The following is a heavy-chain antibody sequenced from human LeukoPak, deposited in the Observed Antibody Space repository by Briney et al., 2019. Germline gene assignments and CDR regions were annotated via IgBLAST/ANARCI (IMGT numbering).Heavy chain of an antibody. V-gene: IGHV3-7*01. J-gene: IGHJ3*02. CDR3: ARSPPLWNGDAFDI. CDR2: IKQDGSEK. CDR1: GFTFSSYW. Sequence: GGSLRLSCAASGFTFSSYWMSWVRQAPGKGLEWVANIKQDGSEKYYVDSVKGRFTISRDNAKNSLYLQMNSLRVEDTAVYYCARSPPLWNGDAFDIWGQGTMVTVS. D-gene: IGHD1-1*01.